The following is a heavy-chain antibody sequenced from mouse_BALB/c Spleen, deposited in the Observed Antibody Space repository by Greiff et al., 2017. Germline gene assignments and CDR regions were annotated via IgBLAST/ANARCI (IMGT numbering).Heavy chain of an antibody. D-gene: IGHD2-3*01. V-gene: IGHV1S126*01. CDR3: ARPNEGGYSWFAY. CDR1: GYSFTSYW. J-gene: IGHJ3*01. Sequence: VQLQQSGPQLVRPGASVKISCKASGYSFTSYWMHWVKQRPGQGLEWIGMIDPSDSETRLNQKFKDKATLTVDKSSSTAYMQLSSPTSEDSAVYYCARPNEGGYSWFAYWGQGTLVTVSA. CDR2: IDPSDSET.